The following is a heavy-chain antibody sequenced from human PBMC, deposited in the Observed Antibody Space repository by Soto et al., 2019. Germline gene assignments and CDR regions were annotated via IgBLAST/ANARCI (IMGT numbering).Heavy chain of an antibody. J-gene: IGHJ4*02. CDR3: ARDRYSSAWYDLDY. Sequence: QVQLVESGGGVVQPGRSLRLSCAASGFTFSSYGMHWVRQAPGKGLEWVAVIWYDGSNKYYADSVKGRFTISRDNSKNTLDLHMNSLRAEDTAVYSCARDRYSSAWYDLDYWGQGTLVTVSS. CDR1: GFTFSSYG. CDR2: IWYDGSNK. V-gene: IGHV3-33*01. D-gene: IGHD6-19*01.